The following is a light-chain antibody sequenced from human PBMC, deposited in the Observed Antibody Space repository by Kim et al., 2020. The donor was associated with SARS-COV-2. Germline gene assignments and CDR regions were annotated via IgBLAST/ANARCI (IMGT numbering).Light chain of an antibody. V-gene: IGLV2-14*03. Sequence: PGQSITNSCTGTSSDVGGYNYVSWYQQHPGKAPKLMIYDLSNRPSGVSNRFSGSKSGNTASLTISGLQAEDEADYYCSSYTSSSTDFGTGTKVTVL. CDR1: SSDVGGYNY. CDR3: SSYTSSSTD. CDR2: DLS. J-gene: IGLJ1*01.